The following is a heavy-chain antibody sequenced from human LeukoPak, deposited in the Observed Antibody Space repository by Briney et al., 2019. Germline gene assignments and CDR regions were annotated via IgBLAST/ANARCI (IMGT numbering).Heavy chain of an antibody. CDR3: ARVEETATTAAIIRKYDYYYYYMDV. Sequence: GGSLRLSCAASGFTVSSNYMSLVRQAPGKGLEWVANIKQDGSGKYYVDAVKGRFTTSRDNGKNSLYLQMNSLRAEDTAVYYCARVEETATTAAIIRKYDYYYYYMDVWGKGTTVTVSS. D-gene: IGHD4-11*01. CDR2: IKQDGSGK. J-gene: IGHJ6*03. V-gene: IGHV3-7*01. CDR1: GFTVSSNY.